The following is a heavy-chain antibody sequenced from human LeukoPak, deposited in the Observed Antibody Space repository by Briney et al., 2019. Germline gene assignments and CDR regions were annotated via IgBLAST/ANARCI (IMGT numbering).Heavy chain of an antibody. CDR3: ARHVPSALRLVVVTSDWYFDL. CDR2: TFYRGDT. J-gene: IGHJ2*01. D-gene: IGHD2-21*02. CDR1: GGSISSSRYF. V-gene: IGHV4-39*01. Sequence: PSETLSLTCSVSGGSISSSRYFWGWIRQPPGKGLEWIGSTFYRGDTSYNSSLESRATIVVDTSKNQFSLKLSSVTAADTAVYYCARHVPSALRLVVVTSDWYFDLWGRGTMVTVSS.